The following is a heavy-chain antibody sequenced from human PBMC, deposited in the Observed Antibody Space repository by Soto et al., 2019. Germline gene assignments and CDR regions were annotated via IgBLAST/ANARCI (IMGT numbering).Heavy chain of an antibody. CDR1: GFTFSSYG. Sequence: QVQLVESGGGVVQPGRSLRLSCAASGFTFSSYGMHWVRQAPGKGLEWVAVMSYDGSNKYYADSVKGRFTISRDNSKNTLYLQMNSLRAEDTAVYYCAKGIGDYGMDVWGQGTTVTVSS. V-gene: IGHV3-30*18. CDR3: AKGIGDYGMDV. CDR2: MSYDGSNK. J-gene: IGHJ6*02. D-gene: IGHD3-10*01.